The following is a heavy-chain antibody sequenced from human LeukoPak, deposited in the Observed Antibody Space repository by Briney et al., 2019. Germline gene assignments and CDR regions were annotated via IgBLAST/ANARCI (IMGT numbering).Heavy chain of an antibody. D-gene: IGHD5-18*01. CDR2: ISSSSSYI. V-gene: IGHV3-21*01. Sequence: GGFLRLSCAASGFTFSSYSMNWVRQAPGKGLEWVSSISSSSSYIYYADSVKGRFTISRDNAKNSLYLQMNSLRAEDTAVYYCAVIDRGYSYGQIGENDAFDIWGQGTMVTVSS. CDR3: AVIDRGYSYGQIGENDAFDI. J-gene: IGHJ3*02. CDR1: GFTFSSYS.